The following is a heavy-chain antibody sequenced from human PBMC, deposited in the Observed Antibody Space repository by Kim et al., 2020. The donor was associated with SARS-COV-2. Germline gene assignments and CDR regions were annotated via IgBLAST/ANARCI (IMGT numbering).Heavy chain of an antibody. Sequence: GGSLRLSCAASGFTFSSYAMSWVRQAPGKGLEWVSAISGSGGSTYYADSVKGRFTISRDNSKNTLYLQMNSLRAEDTAVYYCAKGVYGSGVLGLYGMDVWGQGTTVTVSS. J-gene: IGHJ6*02. V-gene: IGHV3-23*01. CDR1: GFTFSSYA. CDR2: ISGSGGST. D-gene: IGHD3-10*01. CDR3: AKGVYGSGVLGLYGMDV.